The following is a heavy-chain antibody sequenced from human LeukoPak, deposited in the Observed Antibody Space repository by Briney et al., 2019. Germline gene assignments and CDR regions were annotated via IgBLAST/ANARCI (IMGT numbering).Heavy chain of an antibody. J-gene: IGHJ4*02. Sequence: GGSLRLSCAASGFSVSNTYMSWVRQAPGKGLEWVSVIYSDGGTFHLDSVKGRFTVSGDYSKNTLYLQMNSLRADDTAVYYCARDNNGPAFWGQGTLVTVSS. CDR3: ARDNNGPAF. CDR1: GFSVSNTY. V-gene: IGHV3-53*01. D-gene: IGHD2-8*01. CDR2: IYSDGGT.